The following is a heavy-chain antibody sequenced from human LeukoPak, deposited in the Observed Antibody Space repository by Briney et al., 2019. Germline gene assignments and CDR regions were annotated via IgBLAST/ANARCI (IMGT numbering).Heavy chain of an antibody. D-gene: IGHD2-15*01. CDR1: GGTFSSYA. J-gene: IGHJ6*02. Sequence: GASVKVSCKASGGTFSSYAISWVRQAPGQGLEWMGGIIPIFGTANYAQKFQGRVTITADKSTSTAYMELSSLRSEDTAVYYCARDRMVPDYYYGMDVWSQGTTVTASS. V-gene: IGHV1-69*06. CDR3: ARDRMVPDYYYGMDV. CDR2: IIPIFGTA.